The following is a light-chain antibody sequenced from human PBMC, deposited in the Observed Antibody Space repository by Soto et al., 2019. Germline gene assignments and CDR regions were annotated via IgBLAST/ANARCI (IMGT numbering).Light chain of an antibody. CDR2: DAS. CDR3: QQYGSSRT. V-gene: IGKV3-20*01. J-gene: IGKJ1*01. CDR1: QSVSSY. Sequence: EIVLSPSPGTLSLSPGERAPLFRRASQSVSSYLAWYQQKPGQAPRLVIYDASNRATGIPDRFSGSGSGTDFTLTISRLEPEDFAVYFCQQYGSSRTFGQGTKVDIK.